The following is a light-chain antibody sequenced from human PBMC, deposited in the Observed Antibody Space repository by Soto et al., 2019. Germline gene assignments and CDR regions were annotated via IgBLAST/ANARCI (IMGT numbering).Light chain of an antibody. V-gene: IGLV1-44*01. CDR2: SNN. CDR1: TSNIGSNA. J-gene: IGLJ2*01. Sequence: QSVLTQPPSVSGTPGQRVTISCSGSTSNIGSNAVSWYQQLPGTAPTSLIYSNNQRPSGVPDRISCSKSGTSASLAISGLQSEDEAEYYCAALDDSLRGRVFGGGTKLTVL. CDR3: AALDDSLRGRV.